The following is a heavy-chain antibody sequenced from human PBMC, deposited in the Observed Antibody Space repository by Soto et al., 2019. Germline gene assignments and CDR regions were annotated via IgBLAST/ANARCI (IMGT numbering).Heavy chain of an antibody. CDR2: IYYSGST. D-gene: IGHD3-22*01. J-gene: IGHJ4*01. Sequence: SETLSLTXTVSGGSISSSSYYWGWIRQPPGKGLEWIGSIYYSGSTYYNPSLKSRVTISVDTSKNQFSLKLSSVTAADTAVYYCARRRGFDYDSSGYYIFDYWGQGTLVTVSS. CDR1: GGSISSSSYY. CDR3: ARRRGFDYDSSGYYIFDY. V-gene: IGHV4-39*01.